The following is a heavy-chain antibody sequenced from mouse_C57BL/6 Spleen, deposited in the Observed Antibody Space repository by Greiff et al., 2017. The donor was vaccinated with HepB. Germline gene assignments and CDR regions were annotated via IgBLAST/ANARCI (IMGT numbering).Heavy chain of an antibody. Sequence: VQLKQSGAELVRPGASVKLSCTASGFNIKDDYMHWVKQRPEQGLEWIGWIDPENGDTEYASKFQGKATITADTSSNTAYLQLSSLTSEDTAVYYCTTGTGGNYAMDYWGQGTSVTVSS. J-gene: IGHJ4*01. V-gene: IGHV14-4*01. CDR2: IDPENGDT. D-gene: IGHD3-3*01. CDR3: TTGTGGNYAMDY. CDR1: GFNIKDDY.